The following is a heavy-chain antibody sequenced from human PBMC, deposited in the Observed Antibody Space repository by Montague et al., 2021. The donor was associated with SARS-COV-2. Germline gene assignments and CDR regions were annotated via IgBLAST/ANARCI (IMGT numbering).Heavy chain of an antibody. CDR1: GFTFSNSP. V-gene: IGHV3-23*03. Sequence: SMRISCAASGFTFSNSPMSWVRQAPGKGLDWVSVIHSAGRGTYYADSVQGRFTISRDNLKNTAYLQMNSLRDVDTALYYCAKVGDILTGYSLINLDAWGQGTLVVVSS. CDR3: AKVGDILTGYSLINLDA. J-gene: IGHJ5*02. D-gene: IGHD3-9*01. CDR2: IHSAGRGT.